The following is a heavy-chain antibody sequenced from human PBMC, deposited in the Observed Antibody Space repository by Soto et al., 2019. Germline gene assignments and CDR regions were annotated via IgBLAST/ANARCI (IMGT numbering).Heavy chain of an antibody. CDR3: ARDRGSYALDY. Sequence: QVKLVQSGAEVKKPGASVKVSCKGSGYTCTSYGFIWVLQAPGQGLEWMGWISAYNGNTNYAQKVQGRVTMTTDTSTTTAYMELRSLRSDDTAVYYCARDRGSYALDYWGQGTLVTVSS. J-gene: IGHJ4*02. D-gene: IGHD1-26*01. CDR1: GYTCTSYG. CDR2: ISAYNGNT. V-gene: IGHV1-18*01.